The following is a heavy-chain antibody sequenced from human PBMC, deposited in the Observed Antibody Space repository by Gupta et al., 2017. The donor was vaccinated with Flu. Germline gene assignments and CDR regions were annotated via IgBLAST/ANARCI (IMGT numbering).Heavy chain of an antibody. D-gene: IGHD5-12*01. V-gene: IGHV3-7*01. CDR1: GFTFSGYW. Sequence: EVQLVESGGGLVQPGGSLRLSCVASGFTFSGYWMSWVRQAPGKGLEWVANTNREGSEKHYVDSVKGRFTISRDNAKNSLYLQMNSLRAEDTAVYYCARKYSGFDYWGQGTLVTVSS. CDR2: TNREGSEK. J-gene: IGHJ4*02. CDR3: ARKYSGFDY.